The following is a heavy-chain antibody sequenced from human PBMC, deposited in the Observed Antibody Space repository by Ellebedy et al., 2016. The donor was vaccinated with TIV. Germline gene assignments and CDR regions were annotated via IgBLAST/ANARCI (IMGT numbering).Heavy chain of an antibody. CDR1: GGSINSDNSY. CDR2: MHYSGST. CDR3: GRDPTTDFYGAAPDV. D-gene: IGHD2/OR15-2a*01. V-gene: IGHV4-39*07. Sequence: GSLRLSXSVSGGSINSDNSYWVWIRQSPGKGLEWIASMHYSGSTYYNPSLKSRVTMSVDTSRNQFSLSLTSVTAADTAVYYCGRDPTTDFYGAAPDVWGQGTSVTVSS. J-gene: IGHJ6*02.